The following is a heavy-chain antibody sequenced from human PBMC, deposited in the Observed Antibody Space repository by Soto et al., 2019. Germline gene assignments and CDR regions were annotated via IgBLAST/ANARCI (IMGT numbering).Heavy chain of an antibody. CDR3: AKDVVVVPAATWPFY. Sequence: GGSLRLSCAASGFTFSSYAMSWVRQAPGKGREWVSAISGSGGSTYYADSVKGRFTISRDNSKNTLYLQMNSLRAEDTAVYYCAKDVVVVPAATWPFYWGQGTLVTVSS. CDR1: GFTFSSYA. V-gene: IGHV3-23*01. J-gene: IGHJ4*02. D-gene: IGHD2-2*01. CDR2: ISGSGGST.